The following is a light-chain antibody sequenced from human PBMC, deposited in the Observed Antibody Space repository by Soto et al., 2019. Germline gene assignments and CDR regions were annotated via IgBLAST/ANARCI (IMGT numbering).Light chain of an antibody. CDR2: DAS. Sequence: EIVLTQSPATLSLSPGERATLSCRASQSVSSYLAWYQQKPGQAPRLLIYDASNRATGIPARFSGSGSGTDFTLTISSLEPEDFAGYYCQHQFFGPGTKVDIK. J-gene: IGKJ3*01. CDR3: QHQF. CDR1: QSVSSY. V-gene: IGKV3-11*01.